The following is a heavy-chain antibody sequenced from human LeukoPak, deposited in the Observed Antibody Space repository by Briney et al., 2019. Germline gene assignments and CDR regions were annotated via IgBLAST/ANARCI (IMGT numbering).Heavy chain of an antibody. V-gene: IGHV4-34*01. J-gene: IGHJ4*02. Sequence: SETLSLTCAVYGGSFSGYYWSWIRQPPGKGLEWIGEINHSGSTNYNPSLKSRVTISVDTSKNQFSLKLSSVTAADRAVYYCARARITMVRGVIIDYWGQGTLVTVSS. D-gene: IGHD3-10*01. CDR3: ARARITMVRGVIIDY. CDR1: GGSFSGYY. CDR2: INHSGST.